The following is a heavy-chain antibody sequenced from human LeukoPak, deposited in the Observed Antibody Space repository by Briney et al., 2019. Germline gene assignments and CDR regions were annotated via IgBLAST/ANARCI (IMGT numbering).Heavy chain of an antibody. CDR3: ARELVVRAGDYFDY. V-gene: IGHV3-74*01. J-gene: IGHJ4*02. CDR1: GFTLSNYW. D-gene: IGHD2-2*01. CDR2: INSDGSST. Sequence: GGSLRLSCAASGFTLSNYWMHWVRHAPGKGLVWVSRINSDGSSTRYADSVKGRFTISRDNAKNTLYLQMNSLRAEDTAVYYCARELVVRAGDYFDYWGQGTLVTVSS.